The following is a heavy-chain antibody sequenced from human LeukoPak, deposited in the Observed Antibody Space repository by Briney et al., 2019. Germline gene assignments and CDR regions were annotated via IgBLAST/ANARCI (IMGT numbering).Heavy chain of an antibody. CDR2: MNIDGSEK. J-gene: IGHJ4*02. V-gene: IGHV3-7*01. CDR3: ARDPVEWELLLDY. Sequence: GSLSLSCAASGFTFSSYWMGWVRQAPGKRLEWVANMNIDGSEKYYADSVKGRFTISRDNARNSVYLQMNSLRVEGTAVYYCARDPVEWELLLDYWGQGTLVTVSS. D-gene: IGHD1-26*01. CDR1: GFTFSSYW.